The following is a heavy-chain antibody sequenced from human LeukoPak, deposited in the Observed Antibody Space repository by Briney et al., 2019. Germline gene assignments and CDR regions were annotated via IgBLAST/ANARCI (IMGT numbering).Heavy chain of an antibody. J-gene: IGHJ4*02. V-gene: IGHV4-39*07. CDR1: GGSISSSSYY. CDR3: ARDEYGDFQGFDF. D-gene: IGHD4-17*01. CDR2: IYYSGST. Sequence: SETLSLTCTVSGGSISSSSYYWGWIRQPPGKGLEWIGSIYYSGSTYYNPSLKSRVTIPVDTSKNQFSLKLSSVTAADTAVYYCARDEYGDFQGFDFWGQGTRVTVSS.